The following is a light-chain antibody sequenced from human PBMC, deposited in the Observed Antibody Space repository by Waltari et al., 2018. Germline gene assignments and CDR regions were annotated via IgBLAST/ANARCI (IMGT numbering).Light chain of an antibody. V-gene: IGLV2-11*01. Sequence: QSALTQPRSVSGSPGQSVTISCTGTSSDVGGYNYVSWYQQHPGKAPKLMIYDVRKRPSRVPDRFSGSKSGNTASLTSSGLQAEDEADYYCCSYAGSYTLFGGGTKLTVL. CDR3: CSYAGSYTL. CDR2: DVR. CDR1: SSDVGGYNY. J-gene: IGLJ2*01.